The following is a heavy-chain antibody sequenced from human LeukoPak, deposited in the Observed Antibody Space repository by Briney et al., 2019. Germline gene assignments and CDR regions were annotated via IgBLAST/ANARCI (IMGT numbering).Heavy chain of an antibody. V-gene: IGHV4-34*01. CDR2: INHSGST. CDR1: GGSFSGYY. D-gene: IGHD3-3*01. Sequence: SETLSLTCAVYGGSFSGYYWSWIRQPPGKALEWIGEINHSGSTNYNPSLKSRVTISVDTSKNQFSLKLSSVTAEDTAVYYCARDPVTIFGVVNYYGMDVWGQGTTVTVSS. CDR3: ARDPVTIFGVVNYYGMDV. J-gene: IGHJ6*02.